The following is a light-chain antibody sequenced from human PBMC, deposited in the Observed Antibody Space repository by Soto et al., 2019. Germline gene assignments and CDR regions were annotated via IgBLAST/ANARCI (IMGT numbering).Light chain of an antibody. Sequence: EIVLTQSPATLSLSPGDTATLSCRASQSVTNYLAWYQQRPGQAPRLLIYDASSRAPDIPDRFSGSGYGTDFTLTIAGLEPEDFAVYYCQHRSNWPPIFSFGPGTKVDIK. V-gene: IGKV3-11*01. CDR1: QSVTNY. J-gene: IGKJ3*01. CDR2: DAS. CDR3: QHRSNWPPIFS.